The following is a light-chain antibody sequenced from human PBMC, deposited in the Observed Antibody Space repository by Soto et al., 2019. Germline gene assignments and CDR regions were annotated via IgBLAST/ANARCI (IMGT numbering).Light chain of an antibody. CDR2: EVS. V-gene: IGLV2-23*02. Sequence: QSVLTQPASVSGSPGQSITSSCTGTSSVVGSYNLVSWYQQHPGKAPKLMIYEVSKWPSGVSNRFSGSKSGNTASLTISGLQAEDEAEYYCCSYAGSSTVVFGTGTKVTVL. J-gene: IGLJ1*01. CDR3: CSYAGSSTVV. CDR1: SSVVGSYNL.